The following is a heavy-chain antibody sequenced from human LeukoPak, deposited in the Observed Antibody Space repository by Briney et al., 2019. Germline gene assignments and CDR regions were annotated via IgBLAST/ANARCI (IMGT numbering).Heavy chain of an antibody. J-gene: IGHJ6*03. CDR3: ARAHCSSTSCYGWYYYYYMDV. V-gene: IGHV1-2*02. D-gene: IGHD2-2*01. CDR2: INPNSGGT. Sequence: GASVKVSCKASGYTFTGYYMHWGRQAPGQGLEWMGWINPNSGGTNYAQKFQGRVTMTRDTSISTAYMELSRLRSDDTAVYYCARAHCSSTSCYGWYYYYYMDVWGKGTTVTVSS. CDR1: GYTFTGYY.